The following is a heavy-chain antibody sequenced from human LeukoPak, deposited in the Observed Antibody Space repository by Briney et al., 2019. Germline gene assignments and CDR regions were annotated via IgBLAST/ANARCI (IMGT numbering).Heavy chain of an antibody. CDR3: ATGLTGTIDY. CDR2: TRNKVNSYTI. Sequence: GGSLRLSCAASGFTFSVHYMDWVRQAPGKGLEWVGRTRNKVNSYTIEYAASVKGRFTISRDDSKNLLYLQMNSLKTEDTAVYYCATGLTGTIDYWGQGTLVTVSS. CDR1: GFTFSVHY. V-gene: IGHV3-72*01. J-gene: IGHJ4*02. D-gene: IGHD1-7*01.